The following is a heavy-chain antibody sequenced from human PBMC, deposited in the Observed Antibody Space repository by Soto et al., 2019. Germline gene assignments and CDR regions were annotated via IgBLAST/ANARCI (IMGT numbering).Heavy chain of an antibody. CDR2: IGTAGDT. CDR3: ARSGDSSGYYIYGMDV. V-gene: IGHV3-13*01. D-gene: IGHD3-22*01. J-gene: IGHJ6*02. Sequence: PGGSLRLSCAASGFTFSSYDMHWVRQGTGKGLEWVSAIGTAGDTYYPGSVKGLFTISRENAKHSLYLQMNSLRAGDTAVYYCARSGDSSGYYIYGMDVWGQGTTGTGSS. CDR1: GFTFSSYD.